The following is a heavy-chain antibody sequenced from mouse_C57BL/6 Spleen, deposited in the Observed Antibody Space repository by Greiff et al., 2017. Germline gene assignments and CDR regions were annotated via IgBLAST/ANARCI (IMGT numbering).Heavy chain of an antibody. CDR1: GYTFTSYW. CDR3: ARWDGYDVYYFDY. D-gene: IGHD2-2*01. CDR2: IDPSDSET. V-gene: IGHV1-52*01. J-gene: IGHJ2*01. Sequence: QVQLQQPGAELVRPGSSVKLSCKASGYTFTSYWMHWVKQRPIQGLEWIGNIDPSDSETHYNQKFKDKATLTVDKSSSTAYMQLSSLTSEDSAVYYCARWDGYDVYYFDYWGQGTTLTVSS.